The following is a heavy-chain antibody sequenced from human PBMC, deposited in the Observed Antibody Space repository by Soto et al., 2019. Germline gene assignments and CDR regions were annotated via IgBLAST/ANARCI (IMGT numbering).Heavy chain of an antibody. CDR1: GFTFSSYA. Sequence: GGSLRLSCSVSGFTFSSYAMHWVRQAPGKGLDYASSISSDGRSTYYADSVKGRFTISRDNSKNTLYLQMSSLGAEDTAIYYCVKDRYIDYWGQGSLVTVSS. V-gene: IGHV3-64D*06. CDR2: ISSDGRST. J-gene: IGHJ4*02. CDR3: VKDRYIDY.